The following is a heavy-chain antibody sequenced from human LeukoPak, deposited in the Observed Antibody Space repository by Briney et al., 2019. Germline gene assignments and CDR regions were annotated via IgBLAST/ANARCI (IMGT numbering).Heavy chain of an antibody. D-gene: IGHD3-22*01. Sequence: GGSLRLSCAASGFTFSSYGMHWVRQAPGKGLEWVAFIRYDGSNKYYADSVKGRFTISRDNSKNTLYLQMNSLRAEDTAVYYCAKVTYYDSSGPSDIWGQGTMVTVSS. CDR1: GFTFSSYG. CDR3: AKVTYYDSSGPSDI. V-gene: IGHV3-30*02. J-gene: IGHJ3*02. CDR2: IRYDGSNK.